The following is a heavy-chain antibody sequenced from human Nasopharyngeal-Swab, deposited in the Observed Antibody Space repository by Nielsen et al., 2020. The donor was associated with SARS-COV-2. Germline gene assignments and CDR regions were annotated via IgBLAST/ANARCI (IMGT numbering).Heavy chain of an antibody. Sequence: GESLKISCAASGFSLNNYDLHWVRQATGKGLEWVAAISGSGDISGSGGSTYYADSVKGRFTISRDNSKNTLSLQMNSLGAEDTAVYYCAKDLRGPYFFWGQGTLVTVSS. J-gene: IGHJ4*02. CDR1: GFSLNNYD. CDR2: ISGSGDISGSGGST. V-gene: IGHV3-23*01. CDR3: AKDLRGPYFF. D-gene: IGHD2/OR15-2a*01.